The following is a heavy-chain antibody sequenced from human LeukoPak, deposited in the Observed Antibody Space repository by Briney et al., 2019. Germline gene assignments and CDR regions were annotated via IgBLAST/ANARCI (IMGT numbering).Heavy chain of an antibody. V-gene: IGHV1-8*03. D-gene: IGHD3-3*01. CDR2: MNPNSGNT. CDR3: ARGRYYDFWSGYYDDY. Sequence: ASVKVSCKASGYTFTSYDINWVRQATGQGLEWMGWMNPNSGNTGYAQKFQGRVTITRNTSISTAYMELSSLRSEDTAVYYRARGRYYDFWSGYYDDYWGQGTLATVSS. CDR1: GYTFTSYD. J-gene: IGHJ4*02.